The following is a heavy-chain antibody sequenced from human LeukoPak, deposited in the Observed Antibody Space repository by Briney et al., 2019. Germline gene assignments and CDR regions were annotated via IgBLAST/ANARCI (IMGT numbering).Heavy chain of an antibody. V-gene: IGHV1-69*05. CDR2: IIPIFGTA. CDR1: GGTFSSYA. D-gene: IGHD3-22*01. J-gene: IGHJ3*01. CDR3: ARARENYYDSSGYYYYFGYSS. Sequence: ASVKVSCKASGGTFSSYAISWVRQAPGQGLEWMGRIIPIFGTANYAQKFQGRVTITTDESTSTAYMELSSLRSEDTAVYYCARARENYYDSSGYYYYFGYSSWGQGTMVTVSS.